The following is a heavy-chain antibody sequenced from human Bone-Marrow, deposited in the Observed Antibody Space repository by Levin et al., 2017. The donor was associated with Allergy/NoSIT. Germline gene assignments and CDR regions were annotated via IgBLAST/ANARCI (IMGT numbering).Heavy chain of an antibody. J-gene: IGHJ3*02. D-gene: IGHD6-19*01. V-gene: IGHV1-58*01. Sequence: RAGGSLRLSCKASGFTFTSSAVQWVRQARGQRLEWIGWIVVGSGNTNYAQKFQERVTITRDMSTSTAYMELSSLRSEDTAVYYCAADTSSGNWAFDIWGQGTMVTVSS. CDR1: GFTFTSSA. CDR2: IVVGSGNT. CDR3: AADTSSGNWAFDI.